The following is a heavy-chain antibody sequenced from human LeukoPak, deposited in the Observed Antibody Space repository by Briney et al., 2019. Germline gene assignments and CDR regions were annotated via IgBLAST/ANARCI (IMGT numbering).Heavy chain of an antibody. CDR3: ARRRYCRGGSCTTSYYYYGMDV. CDR2: ISYDGSNK. J-gene: IGHJ6*02. V-gene: IGHV3-30*09. Sequence: PGGSLRLSCAASGFTFSDYAIHWVRQAPGKGLEWVAVISYDGSNKYYADSVKGRFAISRDNSKNTLYLQMNSLRAEDTAVYYCARRRYCRGGSCTTSYYYYGMDVWGQGTTVTVSS. CDR1: GFTFSDYA. D-gene: IGHD2-15*01.